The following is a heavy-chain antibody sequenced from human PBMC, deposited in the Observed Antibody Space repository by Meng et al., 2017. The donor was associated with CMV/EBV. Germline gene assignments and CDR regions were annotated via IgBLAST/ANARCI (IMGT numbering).Heavy chain of an antibody. CDR1: AFTFSSYT. CDR3: ASFTIFGVVKDGMDV. D-gene: IGHD3-3*01. J-gene: IGHJ6*02. CDR2: ISSSSSYI. Sequence: GESLKISCAASAFTFSSYTMNWVRQAPGKGLEWVSSISSSSSYIYYADSVRGRFTISRDNAENSLYLQMNSLRAEDTAVYYCASFTIFGVVKDGMDVWGQGTTVTVSS. V-gene: IGHV3-21*01.